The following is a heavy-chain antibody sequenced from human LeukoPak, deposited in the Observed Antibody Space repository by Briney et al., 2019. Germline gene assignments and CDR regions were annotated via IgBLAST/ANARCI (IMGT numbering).Heavy chain of an antibody. D-gene: IGHD3-10*01. J-gene: IGHJ3*01. CDR2: VDPEDAEA. CDR1: GYTFSDYY. V-gene: IGHV1-69-2*01. Sequence: ASVKISCKSSGYTFSDYYIHWVRQAPGGGLQWLGRVDPEDAEAVYSENLQGRVTITADSFSDSTYMFLSSLTSGDTAFYYCATSGRSSLAFDVWGQGTVVTVSS. CDR3: ATSGRSSLAFDV.